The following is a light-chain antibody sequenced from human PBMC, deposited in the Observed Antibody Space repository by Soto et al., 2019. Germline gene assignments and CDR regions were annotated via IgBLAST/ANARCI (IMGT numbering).Light chain of an antibody. J-gene: IGLJ2*01. V-gene: IGLV2-23*01. CDR1: SSDVGSYNL. Sequence: QSALTQPASVSGSPGQSITISCTGTSSDVGSYNLVSWYQNHPGKAPKLMIYEGSKRPSGVSNRFSGSKSGNTASLTISGLQAEDEADYYCCSYAGSSTVVFGGGTKLTVL. CDR3: CSYAGSSTVV. CDR2: EGS.